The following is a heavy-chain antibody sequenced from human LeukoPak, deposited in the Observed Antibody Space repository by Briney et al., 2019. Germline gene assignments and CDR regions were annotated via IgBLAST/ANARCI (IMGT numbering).Heavy chain of an antibody. CDR3: ASGARSNDYKFFDH. J-gene: IGHJ5*02. CDR2: IKQDGSEK. V-gene: IGHV3-7*01. Sequence: GGSLRLSCAASGFTFSTFWMTWDRPAPGQGLEWGANIKQDGSEKYYMDSVKGRFTISKDNAKTSLYLQRNSLRAEDTALYYCASGARSNDYKFFDHWGQGTLVTVSS. D-gene: IGHD4-11*01. CDR1: GFTFSTFW.